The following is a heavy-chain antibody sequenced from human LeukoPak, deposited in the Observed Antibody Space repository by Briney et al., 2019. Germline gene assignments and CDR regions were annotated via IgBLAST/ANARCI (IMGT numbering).Heavy chain of an antibody. CDR2: IWSDGSNK. D-gene: IGHD3-9*01. CDR1: GFTFSTYA. Sequence: PGGSLRLSCAASGFTFSTYAMSWVRQAPGKGLEWVAVIWSDGSNKYYADSVKGRFTISRDNSKNTLYLQMNSLRAEDTAVYYCAREMTGAFDYWGQGTLATVTS. J-gene: IGHJ4*02. V-gene: IGHV3-33*08. CDR3: AREMTGAFDY.